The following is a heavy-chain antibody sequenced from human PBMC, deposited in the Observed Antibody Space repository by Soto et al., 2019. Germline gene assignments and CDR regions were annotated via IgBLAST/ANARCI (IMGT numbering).Heavy chain of an antibody. Sequence: GGSLRLSCAASGFTFSNAWMSWVRQAPGKGLEWVGRIKSKTDGGTTDYAAPVKGRFTISRDDSKNTLYLQMNSLKTEDTAVYYCTRYSSGSYYYYGMDVWGQGTTVTVSS. J-gene: IGHJ6*02. CDR3: TRYSSGSYYYYGMDV. CDR2: IKSKTDGGTT. CDR1: GFTFSNAW. D-gene: IGHD6-19*01. V-gene: IGHV3-15*01.